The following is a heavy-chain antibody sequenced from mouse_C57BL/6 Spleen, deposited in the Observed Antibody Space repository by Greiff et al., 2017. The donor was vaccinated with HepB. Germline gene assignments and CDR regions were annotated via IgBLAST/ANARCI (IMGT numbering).Heavy chain of an antibody. CDR2: IAPNSGGT. V-gene: IGHV1-72*01. Sequence: VQLQQPGAELVKPGASVKLSCQASGYTFTSYWMHWVKQRPGRGLEWIGRIAPNSGGTKYNEKFKSKATLTVDKPSSTAYMQLSSLTSEDSAVYYCARWGSSYSWFAYWGQGTLVTVSA. CDR1: GYTFTSYW. CDR3: ARWGSSYSWFAY. J-gene: IGHJ3*01. D-gene: IGHD1-1*01.